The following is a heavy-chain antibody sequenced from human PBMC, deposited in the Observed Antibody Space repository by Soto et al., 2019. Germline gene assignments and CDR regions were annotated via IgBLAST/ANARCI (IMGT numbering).Heavy chain of an antibody. D-gene: IGHD6-6*01. CDR2: ISAYNGNT. CDR1: GYTFTNYG. J-gene: IGHJ6*02. CDR3: AIAARPYYYYGMDV. V-gene: IGHV1-18*01. Sequence: ASVKVSCKAFGYTFTNYGISWVRQAPGEGLEWMGWISAYNGNTNYAQKFQDRVTMTTDTSTTTANMELRSLRSDDTAVYYCAIAARPYYYYGMDVWGQGTTVTVSS.